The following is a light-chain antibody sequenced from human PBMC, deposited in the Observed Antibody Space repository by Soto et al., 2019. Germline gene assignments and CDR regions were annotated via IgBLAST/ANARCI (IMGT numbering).Light chain of an antibody. CDR3: SSCTSSNTHVV. CDR2: DVT. Sequence: QSALTQPASVSGSPGQSITISCTGTSSDIGGCNYVSWYQQHPGKAPKLIIYDVTNRPSGVSNRFSGCKSANTASLTISGLQTEDEADYYCSSCTSSNTHVVFGGGTKLTVL. CDR1: SSDIGGCNY. V-gene: IGLV2-14*01. J-gene: IGLJ2*01.